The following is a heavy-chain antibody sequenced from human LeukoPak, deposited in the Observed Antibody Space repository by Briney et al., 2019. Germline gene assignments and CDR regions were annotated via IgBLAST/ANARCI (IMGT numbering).Heavy chain of an antibody. CDR2: ISSSGSTI. CDR3: ARDRGGSYYFSSYNWFDP. V-gene: IGHV3-48*03. Sequence: GGSLRLSCAASGFTFSSYEMNWVRQAPGKGLEWVSYISSSGSTIYYADSVKGRFTISRVNAKNSLYLQMNSLRAEDTAVYYCARDRGGSYYFSSYNWFDPWGQGTLVTVSS. CDR1: GFTFSSYE. J-gene: IGHJ5*02. D-gene: IGHD1-26*01.